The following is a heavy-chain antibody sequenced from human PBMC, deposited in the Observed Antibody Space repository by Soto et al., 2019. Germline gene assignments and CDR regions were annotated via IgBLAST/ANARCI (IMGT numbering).Heavy chain of an antibody. CDR2: ISAYNGKT. Sequence: QVQLVQSGGEVKKPGASVKVSCKASGYTFSDYGISWVRQAPGQGLEWMGWISAYNGKTDYAQYLQGRVTMTTDTSTNTVFMELRSLTSDDTAVYYCARDRSSSDYWGQGTLVTVSS. CDR1: GYTFSDYG. J-gene: IGHJ4*02. CDR3: ARDRSSSDY. D-gene: IGHD6-6*01. V-gene: IGHV1-18*01.